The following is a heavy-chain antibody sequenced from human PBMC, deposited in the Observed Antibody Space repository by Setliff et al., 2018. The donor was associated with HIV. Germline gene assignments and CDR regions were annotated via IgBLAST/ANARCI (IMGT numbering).Heavy chain of an antibody. CDR1: GVSVCSGGYY. CDR2: VYYTGTA. D-gene: IGHD1-1*01. Sequence: SETLSLTCSVSGVSVCSGGYYWSWIRQHPGKGLEWIGYVYYTGTAYFNPSLKSRITISVDTSKNQFSLKLGFVTAADTAVYYCARGESTTWDLAEYFQHWGHGTLVTVSS. CDR3: ARGESTTWDLAEYFQH. J-gene: IGHJ1*01. V-gene: IGHV4-31*03.